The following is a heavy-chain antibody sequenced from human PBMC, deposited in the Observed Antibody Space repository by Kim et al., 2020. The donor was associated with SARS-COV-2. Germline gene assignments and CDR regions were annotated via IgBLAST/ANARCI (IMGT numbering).Heavy chain of an antibody. V-gene: IGHV3-21*01. CDR2: ISSTRSYI. CDR3: ARIHSSGYFYDMDV. CDR1: GFNFNTYT. Sequence: GGSLRLSCAASGFNFNTYTMNWVRQAPGKGLEWVSSISSTRSYIYYADSVKGRFTISRDNAENSLYLQMNSLRAEDTAVYYCARIHSSGYFYDMDVWGQGTTVTVSS. J-gene: IGHJ6*02. D-gene: IGHD3-22*01.